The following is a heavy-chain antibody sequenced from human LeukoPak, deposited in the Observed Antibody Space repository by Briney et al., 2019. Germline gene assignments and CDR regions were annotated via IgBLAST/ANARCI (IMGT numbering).Heavy chain of an antibody. Sequence: PSETLSLTCTVSGGSISSYYWSWIRQPPGKGLEWIGYIYYSGSTNYNPSLKSRVTISVDTSKNQFSLKLSSVTAVDTAVYYCARLYCSGGSCYKGAGDYWGQGILVTVSS. D-gene: IGHD2-15*01. V-gene: IGHV4-59*01. J-gene: IGHJ4*02. CDR1: GGSISSYY. CDR3: ARLYCSGGSCYKGAGDY. CDR2: IYYSGST.